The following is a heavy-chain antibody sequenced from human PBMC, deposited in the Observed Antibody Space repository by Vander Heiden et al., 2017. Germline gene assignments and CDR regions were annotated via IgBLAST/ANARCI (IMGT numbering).Heavy chain of an antibody. V-gene: IGHV1-2*02. CDR3: ARDRVSGFSFDF. CDR2: INPNRGDT. D-gene: IGHD3-9*01. CDR1: GYTFTDHY. Sequence: QVQLVQSGAEVKQSGASVKVSCKASGYTFTDHYMHWVRQAPGQGPEWMGWINPNRGDTNYAQKFQGRVTMTRDTSINTAYLELSSLRSDDTAVYYCARDRVSGFSFDFWGQGTMVTVSS. J-gene: IGHJ3*01.